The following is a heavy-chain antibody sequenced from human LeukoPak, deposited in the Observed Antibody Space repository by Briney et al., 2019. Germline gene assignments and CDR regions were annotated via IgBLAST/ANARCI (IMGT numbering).Heavy chain of an antibody. CDR3: ATAHCSSTSCYDY. Sequence: SETLSLTCTVSGGSISSYYWSWIRQPAGKGLEWIGRIYTSGSTNYNPSLKSRVTMSVDTSKNQFSMMLSSVTAADTAVYYCATAHCSSTSCYDYWGREPWSPSPQ. CDR1: GGSISSYY. J-gene: IGHJ4*02. CDR2: IYTSGST. D-gene: IGHD2-2*01. V-gene: IGHV4-4*07.